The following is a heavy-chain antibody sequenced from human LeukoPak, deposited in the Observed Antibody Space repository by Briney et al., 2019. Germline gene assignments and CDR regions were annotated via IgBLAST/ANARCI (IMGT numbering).Heavy chain of an antibody. Sequence: ASVKVSCKASGGTSSSYAISCVRQAPGQGLEWMGWINPNSGGTNYAQKFQGRVTMTRDTSISTAYMELSRLRSDDTAVYYCARAGPILAARYWFDPWGQGTLVTVSS. D-gene: IGHD6-6*01. J-gene: IGHJ5*02. V-gene: IGHV1-2*02. CDR2: INPNSGGT. CDR1: GGTSSSYA. CDR3: ARAGPILAARYWFDP.